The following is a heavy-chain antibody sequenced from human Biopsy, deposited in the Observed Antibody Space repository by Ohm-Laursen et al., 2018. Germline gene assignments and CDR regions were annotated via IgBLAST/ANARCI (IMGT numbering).Heavy chain of an antibody. V-gene: IGHV4-59*01. CDR1: GDSINNYY. CDR3: ARDRGYYSDRTVPGYFDL. D-gene: IGHD3-22*01. Sequence: SQTLSLTCTVSGDSINNYYWSWIRQPPGQGLEYIGYIYDRGSTANYNPSLESRVTISVDTSKNHFSLRLRSVTPADTAIYYCARDRGYYSDRTVPGYFDLWGRGTLVTVSS. J-gene: IGHJ2*01. CDR2: IYDRGSTA.